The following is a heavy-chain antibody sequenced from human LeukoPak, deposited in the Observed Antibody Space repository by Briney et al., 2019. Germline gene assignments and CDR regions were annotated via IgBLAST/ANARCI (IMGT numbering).Heavy chain of an antibody. CDR3: ARSLGYSYGYVFDY. CDR2: ISSSSYI. Sequence: GGSLRLSCAASGFTFSSYSMNWVRQAPGKGLEWVSSISSSSYIYYADSVKGRFTISRDNAKNSLYLQMNSLRAEDTAVYYCARSLGYSYGYVFDYWGQGTLVTVSS. V-gene: IGHV3-21*01. J-gene: IGHJ4*02. CDR1: GFTFSSYS. D-gene: IGHD5-18*01.